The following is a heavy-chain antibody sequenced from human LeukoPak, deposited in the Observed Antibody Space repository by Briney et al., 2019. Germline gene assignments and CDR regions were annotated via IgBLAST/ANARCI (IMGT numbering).Heavy chain of an antibody. CDR2: ISSSGSTT. Sequence: GGSLRLSCAASGFTFRSYEMNWVRQAPGKGLEWVSYISSSGSTTYYADSVKGRFTISRDNAKNSLYLQMNSLRAEDTAVYYCAKDPPGYYYYYMDVWGKGTTVTVSS. CDR1: GFTFRSYE. V-gene: IGHV3-48*03. J-gene: IGHJ6*03. CDR3: AKDPPGYYYYYMDV.